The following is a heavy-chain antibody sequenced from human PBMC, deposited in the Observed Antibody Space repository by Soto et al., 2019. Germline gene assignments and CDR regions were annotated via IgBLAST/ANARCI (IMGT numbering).Heavy chain of an antibody. CDR3: AQRSSIDLGDQDFWNGYYTKVVFDY. V-gene: IGHV2-5*01. D-gene: IGHD3-3*01. J-gene: IGHJ4*02. CDR1: GFSLSTSGVG. Sequence: QITLKESGPTLVKPTQTLTLTCTFSGFSLSTSGVGVGWIRQPPGKALEWLALIYWNDDKRYSPSLKSRLTINKETSKHQVVLTMTTMAPVDTATYYCAQRSSIDLGDQDFWNGYYTKVVFDYWGQGTMVTVSS. CDR2: IYWNDDK.